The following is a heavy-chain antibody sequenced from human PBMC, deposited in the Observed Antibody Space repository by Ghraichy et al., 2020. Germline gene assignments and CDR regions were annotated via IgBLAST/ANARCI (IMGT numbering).Heavy chain of an antibody. V-gene: IGHV3-7*01. CDR3: ARPRQSDYYYAMDV. CDR2: IKQDGNEK. D-gene: IGHD5-24*01. CDR1: GFTFSNYW. Sequence: GESLNISCTASGFTFSNYWMTWVRQAPGKGLEWVANIKQDGNEKYCVDSVKGRFTISRDNAKNSLYLQMNSLRTEDTAVYYCARPRQSDYYYAMDVWGQGTTVTVS. J-gene: IGHJ6*02.